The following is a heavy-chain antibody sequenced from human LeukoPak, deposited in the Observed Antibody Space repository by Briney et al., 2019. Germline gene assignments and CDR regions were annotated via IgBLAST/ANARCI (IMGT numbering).Heavy chain of an antibody. Sequence: GGSLRLSCSASGFTFSNYAMTWVRQAPGKGLEWVSAISGSDGSTYYADSVKGRFSISRDNSKNTLYLQMSTLRAEDTAVYYCSRGSAIVIIPAAFSWFDPWGQGTQVTVSS. CDR3: SRGSAIVIIPAAFSWFDP. J-gene: IGHJ5*02. D-gene: IGHD2-2*01. CDR2: ISGSDGST. CDR1: GFTFSNYA. V-gene: IGHV3-23*01.